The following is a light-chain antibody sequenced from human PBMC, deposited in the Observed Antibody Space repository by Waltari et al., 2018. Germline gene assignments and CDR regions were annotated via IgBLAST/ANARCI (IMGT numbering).Light chain of an antibody. Sequence: QSALTQPGSVSGSPGQSITISCTGSNSDVGGYKHVSWYQHHPGKAPQLLIYDVNTRPSGISNRFPGSKAGNPASLTISGLQAEDEAVYYCTSFTSSVTFDVVFGGGTKLTVL. CDR1: NSDVGGYKH. CDR2: DVN. J-gene: IGLJ2*01. CDR3: TSFTSSVTFDVV. V-gene: IGLV2-14*03.